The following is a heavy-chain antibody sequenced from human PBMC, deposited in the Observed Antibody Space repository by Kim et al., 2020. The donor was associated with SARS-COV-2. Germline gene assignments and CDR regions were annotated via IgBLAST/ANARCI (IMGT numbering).Heavy chain of an antibody. D-gene: IGHD2-8*01. CDR3: ARVKQDTVLMVYAIFYYGMDV. Sequence: GGSLRLSCAASGFTFSSYAMHWVRQAPGKGLEWVAVISYDGSNKYYADSVKGRFTISRDNSKNTLYLQMNSLRAEDTAVYYCARVKQDTVLMVYAIFYYGMDVWGQGTTVTVSS. J-gene: IGHJ6*02. CDR1: GFTFSSYA. CDR2: ISYDGSNK. V-gene: IGHV3-30*04.